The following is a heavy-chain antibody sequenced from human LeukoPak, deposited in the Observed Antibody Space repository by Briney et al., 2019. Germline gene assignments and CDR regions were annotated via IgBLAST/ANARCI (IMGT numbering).Heavy chain of an antibody. V-gene: IGHV2-5*02. CDR2: IYWDDDK. Sequence: SGPTLVKPTQTLTLTCTFSGFSLSTSGVGVGWIRQPPGKALEWLALIYWDDDKRYSPSLKSRLTITKDTSKNQVVLTMTNMDPVDTATYYCAHSTYDYGDAPRTYYFDYWGQGTLVTVSS. D-gene: IGHD4-17*01. J-gene: IGHJ4*02. CDR1: GFSLSTSGVG. CDR3: AHSTYDYGDAPRTYYFDY.